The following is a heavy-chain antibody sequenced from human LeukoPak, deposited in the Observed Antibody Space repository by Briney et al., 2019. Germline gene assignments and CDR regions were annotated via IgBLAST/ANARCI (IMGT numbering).Heavy chain of an antibody. D-gene: IGHD2-15*01. CDR2: ISSRGTYI. Sequence: PGGSLRLSCAGSGFTFNNHSLNWVRQAPGKGLEWLSSISSRGTYIYYADSVKGRFTISRDNSKNTLYLQMNSLRAEDTAVYYCAKALVVAAPACMDVWGQGTTVTVSS. J-gene: IGHJ6*02. CDR1: GFTFNNHS. V-gene: IGHV3-21*01. CDR3: AKALVVAAPACMDV.